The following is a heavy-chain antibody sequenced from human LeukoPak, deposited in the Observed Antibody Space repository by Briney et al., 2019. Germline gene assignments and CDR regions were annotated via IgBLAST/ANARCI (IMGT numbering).Heavy chain of an antibody. CDR1: GFTFSSYA. Sequence: AGGSLRLSCAASGFTFSSYAMSWVRQAPGKGLEWVSAISGSGGSTYYADSVKGRFTISRDNSENTLYLQMNSLRGEDTAVYYCARDGYSGSYYRLYYFFMDVWGKGTTVTVSS. J-gene: IGHJ6*03. CDR2: ISGSGGST. V-gene: IGHV3-23*01. CDR3: ARDGYSGSYYRLYYFFMDV. D-gene: IGHD1-26*01.